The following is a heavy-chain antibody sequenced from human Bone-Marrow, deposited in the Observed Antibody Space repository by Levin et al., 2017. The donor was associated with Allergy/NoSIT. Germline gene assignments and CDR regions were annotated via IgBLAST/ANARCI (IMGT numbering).Heavy chain of an antibody. CDR2: ISGTSSTI. J-gene: IGHJ3*02. CDR1: GFTFRIYS. Sequence: GGSLRLSYAASGFTFRIYSLNWVRQAPGKGLEWVSYISGTSSTIYYADSVKGRFTISRDNAKNSLYLQMNNLRDEDTAVYYCARGNRDFVENAFDIWGQGTMVTVSS. D-gene: IGHD5-24*01. CDR3: ARGNRDFVENAFDI. V-gene: IGHV3-48*02.